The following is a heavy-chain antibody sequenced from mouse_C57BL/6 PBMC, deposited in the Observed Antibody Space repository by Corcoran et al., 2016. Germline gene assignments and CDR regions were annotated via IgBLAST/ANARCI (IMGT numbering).Heavy chain of an antibody. V-gene: IGHV9-3*01. J-gene: IGHJ2*01. CDR1: GYTFTTYG. D-gene: IGHD1-1*01. Sequence: QIQLVQSGPELKKPGETVKISCKASGYTFTTYGMSWVKQAPGKGLKWMGWINTYSGVPTYADDFKGRFAFSLETSASTAYLQINNLKNEDTATYFCAIEGYGSSPPFDYWGQGTTLTVSS. CDR2: INTYSGVP. CDR3: AIEGYGSSPPFDY.